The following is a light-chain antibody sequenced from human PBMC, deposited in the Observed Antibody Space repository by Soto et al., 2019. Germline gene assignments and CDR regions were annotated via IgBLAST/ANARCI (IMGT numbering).Light chain of an antibody. CDR1: TSDVGVYNY. J-gene: IGLJ1*01. V-gene: IGLV2-14*01. Sequence: QSALTQPASVSGSPGQSITISCTGTTSDVGVYNYVSWYQQHPGKAPKLMIYEVSNRPSGVSNRFSGSKSGNTASLTISGLQAKDEADYYCSSSTSSSTFVFGTGTKLTVL. CDR2: EVS. CDR3: SSSTSSSTFV.